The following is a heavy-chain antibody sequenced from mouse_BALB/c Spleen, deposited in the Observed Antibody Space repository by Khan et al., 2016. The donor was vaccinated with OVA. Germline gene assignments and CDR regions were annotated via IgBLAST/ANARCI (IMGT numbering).Heavy chain of an antibody. V-gene: IGHV1S132*01. D-gene: IGHD2-10*01. CDR3: ASAYFGNYDFAY. J-gene: IGHJ3*01. CDR1: GYTFTSYW. Sequence: QVQLQQSGAELVKPGASVKLSCKTSGYTFTSYWIQWVKQRPGQGLGWIGEIFPGTGTTYYNENFKAKATLTIDTSSSTAYIQLSSLTSEDSAVYFCASAYFGNYDFAYWGQGTLVTVSA. CDR2: IFPGTGTT.